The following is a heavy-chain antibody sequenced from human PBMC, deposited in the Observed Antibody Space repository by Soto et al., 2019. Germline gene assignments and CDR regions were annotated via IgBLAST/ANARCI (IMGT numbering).Heavy chain of an antibody. CDR3: ARHKFERYYYDSSGYYDDAFDI. Sequence: QLQLQESGPGLVKPSETLSLTCTVSGGSISSSSYYWGWIRQPPGKGLEWIGSIYYSGSTYYNPSLKSRVTISVDTSKNQFSLKLSSVTAADTAVYYCARHKFERYYYDSSGYYDDAFDIWGQGTMVTVSS. CDR2: IYYSGST. D-gene: IGHD3-22*01. V-gene: IGHV4-39*01. CDR1: GGSISSSSYY. J-gene: IGHJ3*02.